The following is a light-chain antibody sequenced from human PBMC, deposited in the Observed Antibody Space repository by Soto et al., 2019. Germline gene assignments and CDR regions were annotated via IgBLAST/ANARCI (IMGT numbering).Light chain of an antibody. V-gene: IGKV1-5*03. J-gene: IGKJ1*01. CDR3: QYYDSYSWT. Sequence: DIQMTQSPSTLSPSVGDRVTITCRASQSISDWLAWYQQKPGKAPKFLIYKASNLESGVPSRFSGSGSGTEFTLTISSVQPDDFATYYCQYYDSYSWTFGQGTKVEIK. CDR2: KAS. CDR1: QSISDW.